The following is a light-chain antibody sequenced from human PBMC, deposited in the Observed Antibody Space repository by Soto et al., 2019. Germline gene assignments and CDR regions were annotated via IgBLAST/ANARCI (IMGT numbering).Light chain of an antibody. V-gene: IGLV2-14*01. CDR3: SSYTTNSPLV. J-gene: IGLJ3*02. CDR2: EVS. Sequence: QSALTQPASVSGSPGQSITISCTGTSSDFGYNYVSWYQQHPGKAPKLMIYEVSNRPSGVSNRFSGSMSGNTASLTISGLQAEDEAHYYCSSYTTNSPLVFGGGTKLTVL. CDR1: SSDFGYNY.